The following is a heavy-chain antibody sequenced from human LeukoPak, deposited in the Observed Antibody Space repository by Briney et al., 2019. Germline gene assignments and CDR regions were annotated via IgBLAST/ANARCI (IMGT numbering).Heavy chain of an antibody. CDR2: IKHDGNEK. V-gene: IGHV3-7*01. J-gene: IGHJ4*02. CDR3: ARERIEVTYYYDTSGYSDY. Sequence: GGSLRLSCAVSGFTFSSYWMSWVRQAPGKGLEWVANIKHDGNEKYYVDSVKGRFTISRHNAKNSLYLQMNSLRAEDTAMYYCARERIEVTYYYDTSGYSDYWGQGTLVTVSS. D-gene: IGHD3-22*01. CDR1: GFTFSSYW.